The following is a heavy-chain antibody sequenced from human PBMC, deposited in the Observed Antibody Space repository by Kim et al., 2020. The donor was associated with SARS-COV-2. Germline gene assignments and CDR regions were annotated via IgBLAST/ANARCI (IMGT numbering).Heavy chain of an antibody. V-gene: IGHV3-21*01. CDR1: EFTFSRFS. J-gene: IGHJ4*02. D-gene: IGHD3-10*01. Sequence: GGSLRLSCAASEFTFSRFSMNWVRQAPVQGLEWVSSFSRICDYIYYADSVEDRFTISRDNAKNSLYLQINSLIADDTAMYYCARDLSLGRPGGFDYWGQGTLVTVSS. CDR3: ARDLSLGRPGGFDY. CDR2: FSRICDYI.